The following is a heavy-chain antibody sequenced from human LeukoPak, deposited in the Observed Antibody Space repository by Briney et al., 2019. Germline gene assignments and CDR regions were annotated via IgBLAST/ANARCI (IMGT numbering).Heavy chain of an antibody. Sequence: ASVKVSXKASGYTFTSYTIMWVRQAPGQGLEWMGYISAYNGDTYYTQKFQGRATMTTDTSTSTAFMELRSLRSDDTAIYYCARVKIFGVAISNWFDPWGQGTLVTVSS. D-gene: IGHD3-3*01. CDR3: ARVKIFGVAISNWFDP. V-gene: IGHV1-18*01. CDR1: GYTFTSYT. J-gene: IGHJ5*02. CDR2: ISAYNGDT.